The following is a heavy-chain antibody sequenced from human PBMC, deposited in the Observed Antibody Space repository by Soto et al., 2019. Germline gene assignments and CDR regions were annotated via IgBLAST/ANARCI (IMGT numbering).Heavy chain of an antibody. CDR2: VIPLFDTA. D-gene: IGHD2-8*01. CDR1: GGIFTNNA. CDR3: ATGGHNNGYNFYHGLDV. Sequence: QVQVVQSGAEVKKPGSSVKVSCKVSGGIFTNNAISWVRQAPGQGLEWLGGVIPLFDTAYYEQIFRGRLTSSADGATNTAYMELSGLTSAETAVYFCATGGHNNGYNFYHGLDVWGQGTTVTVS. V-gene: IGHV1-69*01. J-gene: IGHJ6*02.